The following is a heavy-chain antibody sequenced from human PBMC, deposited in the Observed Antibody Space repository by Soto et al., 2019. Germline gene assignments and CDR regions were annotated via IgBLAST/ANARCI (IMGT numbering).Heavy chain of an antibody. Sequence: ASGRVCCKDAGYTFTYYFIHWVRQAPGQGFEWMGWINPKSRGTTYAQKFQGRVTMTRDTSNSTAYMELRGLRSDDTAIYYCARVTLKAGNWFDPWGQGTLVTVPS. CDR3: ARVTLKAGNWFDP. V-gene: IGHV1-2*02. J-gene: IGHJ5*02. CDR2: INPKSRGT. CDR1: GYTFTYYF.